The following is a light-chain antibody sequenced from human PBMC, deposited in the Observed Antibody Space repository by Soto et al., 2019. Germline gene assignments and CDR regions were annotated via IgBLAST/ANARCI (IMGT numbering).Light chain of an antibody. J-gene: IGKJ1*01. Sequence: ESVLTQSPGTLSLSPGERATLSCRASHSFTSTHLAWYQQKPGQAPRLLIYDASTRATGIPDRFSGSGSGTDFTLTISRLEPEDFAVYCCQQFDGSLWTFGPGTKVDIK. V-gene: IGKV3-20*01. CDR1: HSFTSTH. CDR3: QQFDGSLWT. CDR2: DAS.